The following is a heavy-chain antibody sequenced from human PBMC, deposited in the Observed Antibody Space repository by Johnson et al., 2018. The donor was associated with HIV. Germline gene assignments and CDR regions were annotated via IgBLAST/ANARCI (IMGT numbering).Heavy chain of an antibody. CDR2: ISWNSGSL. CDR1: GFTFDDYA. J-gene: IGHJ3*02. D-gene: IGHD3-22*01. V-gene: IGHV3-9*01. Sequence: QLVESGGGLVQPGRSLRLSCAASGFTFDDYAMHWVRQAPGKGLEWVSGISWNSGSLGYADSVKGRFTISRDNAKNSLHLQMNSLRVEDTALYYCARDRPIAPFDIWGQGTMVTVSS. CDR3: ARDRPIAPFDI.